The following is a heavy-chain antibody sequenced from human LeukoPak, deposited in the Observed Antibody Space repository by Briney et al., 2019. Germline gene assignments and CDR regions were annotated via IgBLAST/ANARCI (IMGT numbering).Heavy chain of an antibody. CDR2: ISSSGSTI. CDR3: ARDQYYYGSGSYYPTTYNWFDP. D-gene: IGHD3-10*01. V-gene: IGHV3-48*04. J-gene: IGHJ5*02. Sequence: GGSLRLSCAASGSTFSSYAMSWVRQAPGKGLEWVPYISSSGSTIYYADSVKGRFTISRDNAKNSLYLQMNSLRAEDTAVYYCARDQYYYGSGSYYPTTYNWFDPWGQGTLVTVSS. CDR1: GSTFSSYA.